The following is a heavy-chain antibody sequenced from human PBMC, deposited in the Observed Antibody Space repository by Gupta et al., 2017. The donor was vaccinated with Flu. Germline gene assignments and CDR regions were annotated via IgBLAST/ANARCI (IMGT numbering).Heavy chain of an antibody. Sequence: QLQLQESGPGLVKPSETLSLTCTVSGGSISSSSYYWGWIRQPPGKGLEWIGSIYYSGSTYYNPSLKSRVTISVDTSKNQFSLKLSSVTAADTAVYYCARNVIPAKIAAAGLLFDYWGQGTLVTVSS. CDR3: ARNVIPAKIAAAGLLFDY. CDR2: IYYSGST. V-gene: IGHV4-39*01. CDR1: GGSISSSSYY. J-gene: IGHJ4*02. D-gene: IGHD6-13*01.